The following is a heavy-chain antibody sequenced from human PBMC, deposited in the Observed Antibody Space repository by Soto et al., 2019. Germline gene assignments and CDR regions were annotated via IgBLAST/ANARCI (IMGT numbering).Heavy chain of an antibody. V-gene: IGHV4-34*01. D-gene: IGHD3-16*02. CDR3: ARVSLSGVWGSYRSFRYFDY. CDR2: INHSGST. CDR1: GGSFSGYY. J-gene: IGHJ4*02. Sequence: SEPLSLTCAVYGGSFSGYYWSWIRQSPGKGLEWIGEINHSGSTNYNPSLKCRVTISVDTSKNQFSLKLSSVTAADTAVYYCARVSLSGVWGSYRSFRYFDYWGQGTLVTVSS.